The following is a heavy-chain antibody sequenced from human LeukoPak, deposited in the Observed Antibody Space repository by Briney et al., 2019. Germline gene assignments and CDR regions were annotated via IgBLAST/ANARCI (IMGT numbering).Heavy chain of an antibody. Sequence: GGSLRLTCAASGFTVSSNYMSWVRQAPGKGLEWVSVIYSGGSTYYADSVKGRFTISRDNSKNTLYLQMNSLRAEDTAVYYCARADYGDYGRPDAFDIWGQGTMVTVSS. V-gene: IGHV3-66*01. D-gene: IGHD4-17*01. CDR3: ARADYGDYGRPDAFDI. J-gene: IGHJ3*02. CDR2: IYSGGST. CDR1: GFTVSSNY.